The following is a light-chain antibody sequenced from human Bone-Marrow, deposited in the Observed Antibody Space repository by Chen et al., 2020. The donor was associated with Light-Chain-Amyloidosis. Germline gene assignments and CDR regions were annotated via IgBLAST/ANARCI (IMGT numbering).Light chain of an antibody. CDR2: RDT. J-gene: IGLJ2*01. CDR3: QSADSSGTYEVI. Sequence: SYELTQPPSLSVSPGQTARITCAGDDLPTKYAYWYQQKPGKAPVLVIHRDTERPAGISERFSGSSSGTKATLTISGVQAEDEADYHCQSADSSGTYEVIFGGGTKLTVL. V-gene: IGLV3-25*03. CDR1: DLPTKY.